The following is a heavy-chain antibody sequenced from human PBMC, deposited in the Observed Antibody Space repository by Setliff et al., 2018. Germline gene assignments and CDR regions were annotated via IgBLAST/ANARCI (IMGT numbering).Heavy chain of an antibody. Sequence: SETLSLTCAVSGYSISSGYYWGWIRQPPGKGLEWIGSIYHSGSTYYNPSLKSRVTISVDTSKNQFSLKLSSVTAADTAVYYCARQVSWFGPWGQGTLVTVSS. CDR3: ARQVSWFGP. CDR1: GYSISSGYY. V-gene: IGHV4-38-2*01. J-gene: IGHJ5*02. CDR2: IYHSGST.